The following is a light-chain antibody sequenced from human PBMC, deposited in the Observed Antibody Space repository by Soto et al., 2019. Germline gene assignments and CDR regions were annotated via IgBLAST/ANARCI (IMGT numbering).Light chain of an antibody. V-gene: IGLV4-69*01. CDR2: VNSDGSH. CDR3: QTWGTGIQV. CDR1: SGHSSYA. Sequence: QPVLTQSPSASASLGASVKLTCTLSSGHSSYAIAWHQQQPEKGPRYLMKVNSDGSHTKGDGIPDRFSGSTSGAERYLTISSLQCEDEADYYCQTWGTGIQVFGGGTKLTVL. J-gene: IGLJ2*01.